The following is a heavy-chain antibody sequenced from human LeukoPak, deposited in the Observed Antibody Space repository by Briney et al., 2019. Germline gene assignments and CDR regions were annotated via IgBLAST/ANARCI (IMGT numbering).Heavy chain of an antibody. J-gene: IGHJ4*02. CDR1: GFTFSSYA. Sequence: GGSLRLSCAASGFTFSSYAMHWVRQAPGKGLEWVAVISYDGSNKYYADSVKGRFTISRDNSKNTPYLQMNSLRAEDTAVYYCARDPVTIDDLFDYWGQGTLVTVSS. V-gene: IGHV3-30*04. CDR2: ISYDGSNK. D-gene: IGHD3-3*01. CDR3: ARDPVTIDDLFDY.